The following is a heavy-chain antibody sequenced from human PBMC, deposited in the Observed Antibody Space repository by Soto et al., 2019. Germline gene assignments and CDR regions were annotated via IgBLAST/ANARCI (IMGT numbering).Heavy chain of an antibody. CDR1: GFAFISYA. J-gene: IGHJ3*01. D-gene: IGHD3-22*01. CDR2: VTASGGST. Sequence: EVQLLESGGGLVQPGGSLRLSCAASGFAFISYAMSWVRQAPGKGLEWVSTVTASGGSTYYADSVKGRFTISRDNSKDTVFLQMNTLRVEDTAVYYCAKTRLYDNNDYHRDGFDVWGPGTVVTVS. CDR3: AKTRLYDNNDYHRDGFDV. V-gene: IGHV3-23*01.